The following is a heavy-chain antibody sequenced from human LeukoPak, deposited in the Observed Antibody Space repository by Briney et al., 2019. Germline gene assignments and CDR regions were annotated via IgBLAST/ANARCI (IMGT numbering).Heavy chain of an antibody. D-gene: IGHD3-22*01. CDR3: ARPFYYDSNGGEGMDV. V-gene: IGHV3-21*06. CDR1: GFTFTRFN. Sequence: GGSLRLSCAASGFTFTRFNMNWVRQAPGKGLELVSSITTSGTCIYYADSVKDRFTISRDNAKNSLYLQMNSLRGEDTAVYYCARPFYYDSNGGEGMDVWGQGTTVTVSS. CDR2: ITTSGTCI. J-gene: IGHJ6*02.